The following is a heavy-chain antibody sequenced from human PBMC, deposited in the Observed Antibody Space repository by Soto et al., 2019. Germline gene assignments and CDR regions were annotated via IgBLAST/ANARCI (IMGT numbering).Heavy chain of an antibody. V-gene: IGHV3-9*01. CDR1: GFTFDDYA. D-gene: IGHD1-1*01. CDR3: AKGQLVGWYYFDS. CDR2: ISWNSNSI. J-gene: IGHJ4*02. Sequence: HPGGSLRLSCTASGFTFDDYAMHWVRQFPGKGLEWVSTISWNSNSIAYADSVQGRFTVSRDNAKNSLYLQMNSLRSEDTALYYCAKGQLVGWYYFDSWGQGTLVTVSS.